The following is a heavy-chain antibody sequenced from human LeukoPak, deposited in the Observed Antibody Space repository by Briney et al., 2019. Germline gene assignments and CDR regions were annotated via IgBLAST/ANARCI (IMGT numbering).Heavy chain of an antibody. CDR1: GYTFTGYY. Sequence: GPVKVSCKASGYTFTGYYMHWVRQAPGQGLEWMGWINPNSGGTNYAQKFQGRVTMTRDTSISTAYMELSRLRSDDTAVYYCASVIQWELRSNWFDPWGQGTLVTVSS. V-gene: IGHV1-2*02. D-gene: IGHD1-26*01. CDR2: INPNSGGT. CDR3: ASVIQWELRSNWFDP. J-gene: IGHJ5*02.